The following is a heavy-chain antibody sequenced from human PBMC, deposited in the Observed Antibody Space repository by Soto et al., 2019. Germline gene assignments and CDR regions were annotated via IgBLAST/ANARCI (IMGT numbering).Heavy chain of an antibody. CDR3: ARRIWDSGLVAAATRGGLEM. Sequence: ETLSLTCTVSGGSTSSSDYYWSWVRQAPGKGLEWVSAISENGGSTYYADSVKGRFTISRDNSKSALSLQMNSLRAEDTAVYYCARRIWDSGLVAAATRGGLEMWGQGTMVTVSS. D-gene: IGHD2-15*01. CDR2: ISENGGST. CDR1: GGSTSSSDYY. J-gene: IGHJ3*02. V-gene: IGHV3-23*01.